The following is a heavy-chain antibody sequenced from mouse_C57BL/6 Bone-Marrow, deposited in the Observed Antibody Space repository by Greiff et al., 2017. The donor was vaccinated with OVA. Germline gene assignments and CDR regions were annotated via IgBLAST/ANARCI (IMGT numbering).Heavy chain of an antibody. V-gene: IGHV1-55*01. CDR2: IYPGSGST. CDR3: ARNSNPPGYAMDY. CDR1: GYTFTSYW. J-gene: IGHJ4*01. Sequence: QVQLQQSGAELVKPEASVKMSCKASGYTFTSYWITWVKQRPGQGLEWIGDIYPGSGSTNYNEKFKSKATLTVDTSSSTAYMQLSSLTSEDSAVYYCARNSNPPGYAMDYWGQGTSVTVSS. D-gene: IGHD2-5*01.